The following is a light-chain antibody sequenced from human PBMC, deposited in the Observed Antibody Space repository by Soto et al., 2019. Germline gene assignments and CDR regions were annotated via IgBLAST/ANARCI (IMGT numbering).Light chain of an antibody. CDR1: QSISNH. J-gene: IGKJ1*01. CDR2: AAS. V-gene: IGKV1-39*01. CDR3: YQYGSTPPS. Sequence: IQITRKTSALAASVDHRVIITCRASQSISNHLNWYQQKPGKAPKLLIFAASSLQSGVPSRFSGSGSGTDFTLTISRLEPEDVVVFYCYQYGSTPPSFGQGTKVDIK.